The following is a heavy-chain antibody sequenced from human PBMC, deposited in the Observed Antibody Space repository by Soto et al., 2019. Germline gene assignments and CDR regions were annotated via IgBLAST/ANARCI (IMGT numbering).Heavy chain of an antibody. J-gene: IGHJ6*02. D-gene: IGHD1-1*01. CDR1: GDSISSADYY. V-gene: IGHV4-30-4*01. CDR2: IFYSGTT. CDR3: ARDLWVEPELYDYGMDV. Sequence: QVQLQESGPGLVRPSQTLSLTCTVSGDSISSADYYWSWIRQTPGKGLEWIGHIFYSGTTYYNPSLKSRLTISVDTSKIHFSLRLTSVTAADTAVYYCARDLWVEPELYDYGMDVWGQGTTVTVSS.